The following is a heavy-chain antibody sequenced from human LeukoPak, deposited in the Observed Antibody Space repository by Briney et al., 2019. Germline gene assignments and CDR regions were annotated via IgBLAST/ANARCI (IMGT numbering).Heavy chain of an antibody. J-gene: IGHJ5*02. CDR2: INPNSGGT. V-gene: IGHV1-2*02. D-gene: IGHD3-10*01. CDR1: GYTFTGYY. CDR3: ARSKFTMVRGVNPYNWFDP. Sequence: GASVKVSCKASGYTFTGYYMHWVRQAPGQGLKWMGWINPNSGGTNYAQKFQGRVSMTRDTSISTAYMELSRLRSDDTAVYYCARSKFTMVRGVNPYNWFDPWGQGTLVTVSS.